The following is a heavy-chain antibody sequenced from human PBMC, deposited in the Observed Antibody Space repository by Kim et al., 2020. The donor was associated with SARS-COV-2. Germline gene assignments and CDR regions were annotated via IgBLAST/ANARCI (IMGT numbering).Heavy chain of an antibody. V-gene: IGHV4-59*13. Sequence: SETLSLTCTISGVSITSNYWTWIRQTPGKGLEFIGYIYYSVTTYDNPSLNSRVTMTLDTSKNRLSLRLRSVTDADTAVYYCASVTSCRGTMCDCDYWGQGTQVAVSS. D-gene: IGHD2-21*01. J-gene: IGHJ4*02. CDR2: IYYSVTT. CDR1: GVSITSNY. CDR3: ASVTSCRGTMCDCDY.